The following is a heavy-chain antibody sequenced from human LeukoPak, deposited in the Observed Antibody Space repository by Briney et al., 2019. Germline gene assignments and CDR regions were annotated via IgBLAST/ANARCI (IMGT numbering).Heavy chain of an antibody. Sequence: GASMSLCYAACCITISSYAIRGLQQPPGGVLGLVSVIRGSGVSTYYADSVKGRFTISRNNSKNTLYLQMNSLRAEDTAVYYCAKSLDWMIVVVSVFGYWGQGTLVTVSS. D-gene: IGHD3-22*01. V-gene: IGHV3-23*01. CDR3: AKSLDWMIVVVSVFGY. CDR1: CITISSYA. J-gene: IGHJ4*02. CDR2: IRGSGVST.